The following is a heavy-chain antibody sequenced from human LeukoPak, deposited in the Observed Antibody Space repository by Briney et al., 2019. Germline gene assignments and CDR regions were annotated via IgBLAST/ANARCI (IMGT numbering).Heavy chain of an antibody. Sequence: ASVTVSCTPSGFTFSAYGIAWVRQAPGHGPEWMGRISNHNGNTKYAQKFQDRITVTTETSTGTASMELRSLKPDDTGIYYCTRGVALATVYYFDFWGRGTQVTVAS. D-gene: IGHD3-10*01. CDR3: TRGVALATVYYFDF. V-gene: IGHV1-18*04. J-gene: IGHJ4*02. CDR1: GFTFSAYG. CDR2: ISNHNGNT.